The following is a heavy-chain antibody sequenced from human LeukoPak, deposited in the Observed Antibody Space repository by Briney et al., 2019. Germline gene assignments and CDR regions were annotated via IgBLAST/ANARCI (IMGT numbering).Heavy chain of an antibody. Sequence: SETLSLTCTVSGGSISSGDYYWSWIRRPPGKGLEWIGYIYYSGSTYYNPSLKSRVTISVDTSRNQFSLKLSSVTAADTAVYYCAFALYGSGSPPAFDIWGQGTMVTVSS. V-gene: IGHV4-30-4*01. J-gene: IGHJ3*02. CDR1: GGSISSGDYY. D-gene: IGHD3-10*01. CDR2: IYYSGST. CDR3: AFALYGSGSPPAFDI.